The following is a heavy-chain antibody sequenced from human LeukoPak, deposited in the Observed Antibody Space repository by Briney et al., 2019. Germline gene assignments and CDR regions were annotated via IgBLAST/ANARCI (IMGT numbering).Heavy chain of an antibody. CDR3: AKTSQGHPPYYRSMDV. CDR2: IGGSGTST. Sequence: PGASLRLSCAASGFTFSSYAMIWVRQAPGKGLEWVSAIGGSGTSTFYADSVKGRFTISRDNSKNTLYLQMNSLRAEDTAVYYCAKTSQGHPPYYRSMDVWGQGTTVTVSS. V-gene: IGHV3-23*01. CDR1: GFTFSSYA. J-gene: IGHJ6*02.